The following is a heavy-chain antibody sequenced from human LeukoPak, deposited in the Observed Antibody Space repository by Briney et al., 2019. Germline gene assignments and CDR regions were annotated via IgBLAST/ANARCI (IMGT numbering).Heavy chain of an antibody. V-gene: IGHV4-59*01. Sequence: SETLSLTCTVSGGSISTYYWSWVRQPPGKGLEWIGYIYYSGSTNYNPSLKSRVTISVDTSKNQFSLKLSSVTAADTAVYYCAEAKGLYSGYSDAFNTWGQGTMVTASS. CDR3: AEAKGLYSGYSDAFNT. J-gene: IGHJ3*02. CDR2: IYYSGST. CDR1: GGSISTYY. D-gene: IGHD5-12*01.